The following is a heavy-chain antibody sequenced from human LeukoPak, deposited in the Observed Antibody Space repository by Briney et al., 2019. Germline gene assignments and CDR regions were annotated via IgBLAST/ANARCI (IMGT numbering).Heavy chain of an antibody. V-gene: IGHV4-39*01. CDR1: GDSLTSSSHY. D-gene: IGHD2-21*02. CDR3: VAEMTASAAFDI. CDR2: LHHTGRN. Sequence: SGTLSLTCTVSGDSLTSSSHYWGWIRQPPGKRLQWVASLHHTGRNYSNAALKRRVSISMDTAKSQFYLKVNSVTAADSGVYYCVAEMTASAAFDIWGQGTMVAVSS. J-gene: IGHJ3*02.